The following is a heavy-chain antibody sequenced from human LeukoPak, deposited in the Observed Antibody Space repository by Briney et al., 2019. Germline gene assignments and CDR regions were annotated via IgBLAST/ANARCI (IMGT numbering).Heavy chain of an antibody. Sequence: GGSLRLSCAASGFTFSSYWMHWVRQAPGKGLVWVSRINSDGSSTGYADSVKGRFTISRDNAKNTLYLQMNSLRAEDTAVYYCASAPDYDSSGYYFFVMANAFDIWGQGTMVTVSS. D-gene: IGHD3-22*01. V-gene: IGHV3-74*01. CDR3: ASAPDYDSSGYYFFVMANAFDI. J-gene: IGHJ3*02. CDR2: INSDGSST. CDR1: GFTFSSYW.